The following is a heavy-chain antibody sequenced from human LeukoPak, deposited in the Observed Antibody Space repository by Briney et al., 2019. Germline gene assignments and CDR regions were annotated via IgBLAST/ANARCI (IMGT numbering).Heavy chain of an antibody. Sequence: GASVTVSCKASGYTFTGYYMHWVRQAPGQGLEWMGWINPNSGGTNYAQKFQGRVTMTRDTSISTAYMELSRLRSDGTAVYYCARDRAVVVVAAILSYWGQGTLVTVSS. CDR1: GYTFTGYY. CDR2: INPNSGGT. D-gene: IGHD2-15*01. CDR3: ARDRAVVVVAAILSY. V-gene: IGHV1-2*02. J-gene: IGHJ4*02.